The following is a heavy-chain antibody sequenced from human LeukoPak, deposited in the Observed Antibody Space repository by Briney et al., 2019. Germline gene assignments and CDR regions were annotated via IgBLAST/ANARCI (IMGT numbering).Heavy chain of an antibody. CDR3: STQWLVSAAFDI. D-gene: IGHD6-19*01. V-gene: IGHV4-34*01. Sequence: SETLSLTCAVYGGSFSGYYWSWIRQPPGKGLEWIGEINHSGSTNYNPSLKSRVTISVDTSKNQFSLKLSSVTAADTAVYYCSTQWLVSAAFDIWGQGTMVTVSS. CDR1: GGSFSGYY. J-gene: IGHJ3*02. CDR2: INHSGST.